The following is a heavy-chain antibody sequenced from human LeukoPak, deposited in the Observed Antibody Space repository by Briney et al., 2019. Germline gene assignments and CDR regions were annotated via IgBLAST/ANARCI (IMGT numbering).Heavy chain of an antibody. J-gene: IGHJ4*02. V-gene: IGHV3-48*03. CDR2: ISSSGSTI. D-gene: IGHD6-19*01. CDR1: GFTFSSYE. Sequence: GGSLRLSCAASGFTFSSYEMNWVRQAPGEGLEWVSYISSSGSTIYYADSVKGRFTISRDNAKNSLYLQMNSLRAEDTAVYYCARVGWYGYFDYWGQGTLVTVSS. CDR3: ARVGWYGYFDY.